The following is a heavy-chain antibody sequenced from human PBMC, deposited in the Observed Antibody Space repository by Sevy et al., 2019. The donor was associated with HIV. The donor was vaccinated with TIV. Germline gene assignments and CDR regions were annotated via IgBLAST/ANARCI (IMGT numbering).Heavy chain of an antibody. Sequence: GGSLRLSCAASGFTFSDFGMHWVRQAPGKGLEWVAVISFHETIKFYAESVKGRFTISRDNSKNTLYLEMNSLGAGDTALYCWAKDREVVGAKIDFWGQGTLVTVSS. CDR3: AKDREVVGAKIDF. CDR2: ISFHETIK. CDR1: GFTFSDFG. V-gene: IGHV3-30*18. J-gene: IGHJ4*02. D-gene: IGHD1-26*01.